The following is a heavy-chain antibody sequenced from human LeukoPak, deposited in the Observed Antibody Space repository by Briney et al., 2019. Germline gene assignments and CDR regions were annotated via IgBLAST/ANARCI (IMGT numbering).Heavy chain of an antibody. V-gene: IGHV3-66*04. Sequence: PGGSLRLSCAASGLTVSGNYMSWVRQAPGKGLEWVSIIYSDETTAYPDSVKGRFTISRDNSKNMLYLQMNSLRAEDTAVYYCARRITTSGLYYFDLWGRGTLVTVSS. CDR1: GLTVSGNY. CDR3: ARRITTSGLYYFDL. J-gene: IGHJ4*02. CDR2: IYSDETT. D-gene: IGHD6-13*01.